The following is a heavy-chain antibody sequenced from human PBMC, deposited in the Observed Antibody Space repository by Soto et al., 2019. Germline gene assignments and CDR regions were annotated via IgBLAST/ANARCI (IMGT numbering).Heavy chain of an antibody. CDR1: GGSISSSSYY. Sequence: PSETLSLTCTVSGGSISSSSYYWGWIRQPPGKGLELIGSIYYSGSTYYNPSLKSRVTISVDTSKNQFSLKLSSVTAADTAVYYCASELVGLYYYYGMDVWGQGTTVTVSS. CDR2: IYYSGST. D-gene: IGHD2-15*01. CDR3: ASELVGLYYYYGMDV. V-gene: IGHV4-39*01. J-gene: IGHJ6*02.